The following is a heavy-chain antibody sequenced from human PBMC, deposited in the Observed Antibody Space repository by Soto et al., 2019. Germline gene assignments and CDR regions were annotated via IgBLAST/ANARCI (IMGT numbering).Heavy chain of an antibody. CDR2: ISGSGGST. CDR3: AKDLSIAAASEYYMDV. CDR1: GFTFSSYA. J-gene: IGHJ6*03. V-gene: IGHV3-23*01. Sequence: GGSLRLSCAASGFTFSSYAMSWVRQAPGKGLEWDSAISGSGGSTYYADSVKGRFTISRDNSKNTLYLQMNSLRAEDTAVYYCAKDLSIAAASEYYMDVWGKGTTVTVSS. D-gene: IGHD6-13*01.